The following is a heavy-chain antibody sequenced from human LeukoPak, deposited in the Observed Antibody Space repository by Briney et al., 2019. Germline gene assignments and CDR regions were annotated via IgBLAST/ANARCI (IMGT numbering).Heavy chain of an antibody. CDR2: IKQDGGEK. CDR3: PRSPLYGMDV. Sequence: GGSLRLSCAASGFTFSSYWMSWVRQAPGEGLEWVANIKQDGGEKNYVDSVKGRFTISRDNAKNSLLLQMDSLRAEDTAVYYCPRSPLYGMDVWGQGTTVTVAS. CDR1: GFTFSSYW. V-gene: IGHV3-7*03. J-gene: IGHJ6*02.